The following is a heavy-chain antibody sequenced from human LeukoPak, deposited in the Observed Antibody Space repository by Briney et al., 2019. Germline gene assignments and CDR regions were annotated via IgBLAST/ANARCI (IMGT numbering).Heavy chain of an antibody. CDR3: AREILWFGERTRNFDY. J-gene: IGHJ4*02. CDR2: IYTSGST. Sequence: PSETLSLTCTVSGGSISSYCWSWIRQPAGKGLEWIRRIYTSGSTNYNPSLKSRVTMSVDTSKNQFSLKLSSVTAADTAVYYCAREILWFGERTRNFDYWGQGTLVTVSS. CDR1: GGSISSYC. D-gene: IGHD3-10*01. V-gene: IGHV4-4*07.